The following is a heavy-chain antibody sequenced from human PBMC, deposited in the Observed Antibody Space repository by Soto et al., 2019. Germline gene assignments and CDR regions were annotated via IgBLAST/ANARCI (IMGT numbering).Heavy chain of an antibody. D-gene: IGHD2-8*01. CDR2: INAGNGNT. CDR1: GYTFTSYA. Sequence: ASVKVSCKASGYTFTSYAMHWVRQAPGQRLEWMGWINAGNGNTKYSQKFQGRVTITRDTSASTAYMELSSLRSEDTAVYYCAGPGNRVYALDAFDIWGQGTMVTVSS. CDR3: AGPGNRVYALDAFDI. J-gene: IGHJ3*02. V-gene: IGHV1-3*01.